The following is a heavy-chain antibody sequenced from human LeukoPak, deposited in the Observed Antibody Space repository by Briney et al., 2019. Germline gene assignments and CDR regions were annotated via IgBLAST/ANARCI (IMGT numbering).Heavy chain of an antibody. CDR2: IRYDGSNK. D-gene: IGHD3-22*01. CDR1: GFTFSSYG. V-gene: IGHV3-30*02. J-gene: IGHJ3*02. CDR3: AKGHYYDSSGYYYADI. Sequence: PGGSLRLSCAASGFTFSSYGLHWVRQAPGKGLEWVAFIRYDGSNKYYADSVKGGFTISRDNSKNTLYLQMNSLRAEDTAVYYCAKGHYYDSSGYYYADIWGQGTMVTVSS.